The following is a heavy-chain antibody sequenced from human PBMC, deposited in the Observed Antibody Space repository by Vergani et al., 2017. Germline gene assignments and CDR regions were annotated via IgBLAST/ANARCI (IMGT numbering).Heavy chain of an antibody. J-gene: IGHJ4*02. Sequence: QVQLVQSGAEVKKPGASVKVSCKASGYTFTDYFMHWVRQAPGQGLEWMGWINPNSGGTNYAQKFQGRVTMTRDTSLITAYMELSNLRSADTAVYYCARVVTSSNRDYFDYWGQGTLVTVSS. CDR3: ARVVTSSNRDYFDY. D-gene: IGHD2-2*01. CDR2: INPNSGGT. V-gene: IGHV1-2*02. CDR1: GYTFTDYF.